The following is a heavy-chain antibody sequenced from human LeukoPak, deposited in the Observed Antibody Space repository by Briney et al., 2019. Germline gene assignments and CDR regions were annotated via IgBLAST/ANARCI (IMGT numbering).Heavy chain of an antibody. CDR3: ARSLSGWMYYFDY. CDR2: ISSSGSTI. J-gene: IGHJ4*02. CDR1: GFTFSDYY. D-gene: IGHD6-19*01. V-gene: IGHV3-11*01. Sequence: GGSLRLPCAASGFTFSDYYMSWIRQAPGKGLEWVSYISSSGSTIYYADSVKGRFTISRDNAKNSLYLQMNSLRAEDTAVYYCARSLSGWMYYFDYWGQGTLVTVSS.